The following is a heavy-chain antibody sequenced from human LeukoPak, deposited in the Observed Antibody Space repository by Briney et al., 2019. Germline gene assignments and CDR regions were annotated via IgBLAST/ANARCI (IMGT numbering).Heavy chain of an antibody. CDR1: GYTFTSYD. CDR3: ARGIRYYDFWSGYNNWFDP. V-gene: IGHV1-8*01. D-gene: IGHD3-3*01. CDR2: MNPNSGNT. J-gene: IGHJ5*02. Sequence: ASVKVSCKASGYTFTSYDINWVRQATGQGLEWKGWMNPNSGNTGYAQKFQGRVTMTRNTSISTAYMELSSLRSEDTAVYYCARGIRYYDFWSGYNNWFDPWGQGTLVTVSS.